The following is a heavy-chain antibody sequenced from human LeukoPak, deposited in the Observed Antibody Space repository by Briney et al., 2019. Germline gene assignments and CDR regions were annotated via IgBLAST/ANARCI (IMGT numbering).Heavy chain of an antibody. CDR1: GFTFSDYY. V-gene: IGHV3-11*01. CDR2: ISSSGSTI. J-gene: IGHJ4*02. Sequence: GGSLRLSCAASGFTFSDYYMSWVRQAPGKGLEWVSYISSSGSTIYYADSVKGRFTISRDNAKNSLSLQMNSLRAEDTAVYYCARGTYSGTYYAWYYFDYWGQGTLVTVSS. D-gene: IGHD1-26*01. CDR3: ARGTYSGTYYAWYYFDY.